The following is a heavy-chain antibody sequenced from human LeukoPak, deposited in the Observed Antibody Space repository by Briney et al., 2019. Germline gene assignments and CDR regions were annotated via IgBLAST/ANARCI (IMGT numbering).Heavy chain of an antibody. J-gene: IGHJ4*02. D-gene: IGHD5-18*01. CDR1: GFTFSSHW. CDR2: IREDGSEK. CDR3: ARDSRYSRGVGEFDY. V-gene: IGHV3-7*03. Sequence: PGGSLRLSCAASGFTFSSHWMSWVRQVAGKGLEWVANIREDGSEKYYVDSVKGRFTISRDNAKNSLFLQMNSLRAEDTAVYYCARDSRYSRGVGEFDYWGQGTLVIVSS.